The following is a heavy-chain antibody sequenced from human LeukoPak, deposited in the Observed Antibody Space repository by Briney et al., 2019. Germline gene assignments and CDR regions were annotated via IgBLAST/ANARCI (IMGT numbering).Heavy chain of an antibody. CDR3: ARDHDWAFDL. Sequence: DFVKGRCTISRDNAKSSLYLQMNALRYEDTAIYYCARDHDWAFDLWGQGTLVTVSS. V-gene: IGHV3-48*02. J-gene: IGHJ4*02. D-gene: IGHD3-9*01.